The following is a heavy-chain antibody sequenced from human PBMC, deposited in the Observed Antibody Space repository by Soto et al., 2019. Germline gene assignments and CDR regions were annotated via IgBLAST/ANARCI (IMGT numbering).Heavy chain of an antibody. Sequence: QTLSLTCAISGDSVSSNSAAWNWIRQSPSRGLEWLGRTYYRSKWYNDYAVSVKSRITINPDTSKNQFSLQLNSVTPEDTAVYYCARDLGSWGTYYYYGMDVWGQGTTVTVSS. CDR2: TYYRSKWYN. J-gene: IGHJ6*02. CDR1: GDSVSSNSAA. CDR3: ARDLGSWGTYYYYGMDV. V-gene: IGHV6-1*01. D-gene: IGHD1-26*01.